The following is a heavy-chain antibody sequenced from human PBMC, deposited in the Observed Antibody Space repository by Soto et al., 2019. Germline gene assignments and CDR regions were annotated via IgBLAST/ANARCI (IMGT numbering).Heavy chain of an antibody. J-gene: IGHJ6*02. CDR3: ASILVPAAHSAYYYYYYGMDV. Sequence: QVQLQESGPGLVKPSQTLSLTCTVSGGSISSGGYYWSWIRQHPGKGLEWIGYIYYSGRTYYNPSLKIRVTISVATSKNQFSLKLSSVTAADTAVYYCASILVPAAHSAYYYYYYGMDVWGQGTTVTVSS. D-gene: IGHD2-2*01. V-gene: IGHV4-31*03. CDR2: IYYSGRT. CDR1: GGSISSGGYY.